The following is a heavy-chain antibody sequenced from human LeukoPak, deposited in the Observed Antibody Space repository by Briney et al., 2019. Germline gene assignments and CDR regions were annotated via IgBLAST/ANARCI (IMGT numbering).Heavy chain of an antibody. CDR1: GYRFSTYW. D-gene: IGHD3-10*01. CDR3: ARVAVPTSTYYYPLDV. J-gene: IGHJ6*02. Sequence: LGEPLKISCQGSGYRFSTYWIAWVRQMPGRGLESLGIIYPGDSDTNYSPSFQGQVIISADKAIDTAYLQWSSLKGSDTAVYYCARVAVPTSTYYYPLDVWGQGTTVIVSS. CDR2: IYPGDSDT. V-gene: IGHV5-51*01.